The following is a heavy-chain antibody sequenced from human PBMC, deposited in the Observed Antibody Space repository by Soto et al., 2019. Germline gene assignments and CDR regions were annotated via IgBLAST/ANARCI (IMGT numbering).Heavy chain of an antibody. CDR1: GFTFSSYS. D-gene: IGHD6-19*01. Sequence: PGGSLRLSCAASGFTFSSYSMNWVRQPPGKGLEWVSYISPSSSTIYYADSMKGRFTISRDNAKNSLYLQMGSLRAEDTAMYYCATDFAGVAGTVYWGQGTLVTVSX. CDR3: ATDFAGVAGTVY. V-gene: IGHV3-48*01. J-gene: IGHJ4*02. CDR2: ISPSSSTI.